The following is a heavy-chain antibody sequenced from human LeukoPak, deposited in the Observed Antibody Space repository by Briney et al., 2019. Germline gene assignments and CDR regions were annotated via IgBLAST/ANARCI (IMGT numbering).Heavy chain of an antibody. CDR2: IHFGGTT. D-gene: IGHD5-24*01. CDR3: ARDLPVEMATIDAFDI. V-gene: IGHV4-4*07. Sequence: SETLFLTCTVSGGSLNNDYFTWIRQPAGKGLEWIGRIHFGGTTNYNPSFESRLTLSIDTSKKEISLRLTSVTAADTAVYYCARDLPVEMATIDAFDIWGQGTMVTVSS. J-gene: IGHJ3*02. CDR1: GGSLNNDY.